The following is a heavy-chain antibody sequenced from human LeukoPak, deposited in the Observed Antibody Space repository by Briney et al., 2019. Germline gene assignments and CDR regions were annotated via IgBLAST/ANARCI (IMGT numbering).Heavy chain of an antibody. Sequence: KPSETLSLTCTVSGGSISSGDSYWSWIRQPPGKGLERIGYIHYSGTTYYNPSLKSRVTLSVGTSRNQFSLKLRSVTVADTAVYYCASYYDSSGSQGHDGLDIWGQGTMVTVSS. CDR3: ASYYDSSGSQGHDGLDI. CDR1: GGSISSGDSY. V-gene: IGHV4-30-4*01. CDR2: IHYSGTT. D-gene: IGHD3-22*01. J-gene: IGHJ3*02.